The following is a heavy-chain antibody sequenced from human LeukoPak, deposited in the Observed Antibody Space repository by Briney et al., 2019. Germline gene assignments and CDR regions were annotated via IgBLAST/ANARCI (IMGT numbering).Heavy chain of an antibody. D-gene: IGHD3-22*01. CDR3: ASSHNYYDSSGYLY. J-gene: IGHJ4*02. Sequence: ASVKVSCKASGGTFSSYAISWVRQAPGQGLEWMGGIIPIFGTANYAQKFQGRVTITTDGSTSTAYMELSSLRSEDTAVYYCASSHNYYDSSGYLYWGQGTLVTVSS. V-gene: IGHV1-69*05. CDR1: GGTFSSYA. CDR2: IIPIFGTA.